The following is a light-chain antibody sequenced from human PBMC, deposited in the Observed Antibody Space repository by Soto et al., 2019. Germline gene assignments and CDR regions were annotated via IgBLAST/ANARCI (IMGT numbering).Light chain of an antibody. Sequence: QSVLTQPASVSGSPGQSITISCTGTSGDIGSYNRVSWYQQHPGKAPKLIIYEVTDRPSGVSNRFSGSKSGNTASLTISGLLAEDEAEYYCSSYTNINTRACVFGTGTKLTVL. CDR1: SGDIGSYNR. CDR2: EVT. J-gene: IGLJ1*01. V-gene: IGLV2-14*01. CDR3: SSYTNINTRACV.